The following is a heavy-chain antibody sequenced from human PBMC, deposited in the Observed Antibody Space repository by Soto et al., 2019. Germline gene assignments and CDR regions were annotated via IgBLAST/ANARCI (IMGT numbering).Heavy chain of an antibody. CDR3: ARRAPSASTQQLAHYYYYGMDV. Sequence: EASVKVSCKASGGTFSSYAISWVRQAPGQGLEWMGGIIPIFGTANYAQKFQGRVTITADESTSTAYMELSSLRSEDTAVYYCARRAPSASTQQLAHYYYYGMDVWGQGTTVTVSS. CDR2: IIPIFGTA. D-gene: IGHD6-13*01. J-gene: IGHJ6*02. CDR1: GGTFSSYA. V-gene: IGHV1-69*13.